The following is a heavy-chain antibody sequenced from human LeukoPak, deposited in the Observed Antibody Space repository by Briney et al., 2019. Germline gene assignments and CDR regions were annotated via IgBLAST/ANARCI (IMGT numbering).Heavy chain of an antibody. CDR2: ISYSGST. V-gene: IGHV4-59*01. D-gene: IGHD4-17*01. CDR1: GGSISPYY. CDR3: ARAGSYRLTTTL. J-gene: IGHJ4*02. Sequence: SETLSLTCAVSGGSISPYYWMWIRQPPGKGLEWIGYISYSGSTSFNPSLKSRVTISLDTSTNQVSLKLSSVTAADTAVYYCARAGSYRLTTTLWGQGTLVAVSS.